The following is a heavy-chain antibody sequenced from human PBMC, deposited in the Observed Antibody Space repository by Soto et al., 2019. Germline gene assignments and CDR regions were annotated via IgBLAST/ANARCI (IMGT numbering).Heavy chain of an antibody. D-gene: IGHD5-12*01. J-gene: IGHJ6*02. V-gene: IGHV1-69*01. CDR3: PRWPRAGYHYGMDV. CDR1: GGTFSSDA. CDR2: IIPTFDTA. Sequence: QVQLVQSGAEVKKPGSSVKVSCKASGGTFSSDAISWVRQAPGQGLEWMGGIIPTFDTASYANKFLCRVTITADESTSTAYMEVSSLRSEDTAVYYWPRWPRAGYHYGMDVWGQGPTVTVSS.